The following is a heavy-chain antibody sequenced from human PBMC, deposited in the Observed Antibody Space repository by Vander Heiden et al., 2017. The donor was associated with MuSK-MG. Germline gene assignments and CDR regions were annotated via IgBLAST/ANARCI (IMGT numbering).Heavy chain of an antibody. V-gene: IGHV4-59*08. CDR3: ASTATTNSDAFDI. Sequence: QVQLQESGPGLVKPSETLSLTCTVSGGSISSYYWSWIRQPPGKGLEWIGYIYYSGSTNYNPSLKSRVTISVDTSKNQFSLKLSSVTAADTAVCYCASTATTNSDAFDIWGQGTMVTVSS. CDR1: GGSISSYY. CDR2: IYYSGST. J-gene: IGHJ3*02. D-gene: IGHD2-15*01.